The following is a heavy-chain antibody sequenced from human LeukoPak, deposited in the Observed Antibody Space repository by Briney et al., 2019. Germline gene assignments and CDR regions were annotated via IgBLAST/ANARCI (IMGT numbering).Heavy chain of an antibody. V-gene: IGHV4-39*01. J-gene: IGHJ5*02. CDR2: MYHNGST. Sequence: SETLSLTCTVSGGSISSISYYWGWIRQPPGKGLEWIRSMYHNGSTYYNPSLKSRVTISVDTTKNQFSLKLTSVTAADTAVYYCARHPSGRMWLQQGGWFDPWGQGTLVTVSS. CDR3: ARHPSGRMWLQQGGWFDP. CDR1: GGSISSISYY. D-gene: IGHD5-24*01.